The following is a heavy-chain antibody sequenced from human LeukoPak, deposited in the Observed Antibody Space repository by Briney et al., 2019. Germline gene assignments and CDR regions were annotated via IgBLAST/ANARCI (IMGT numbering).Heavy chain of an antibody. Sequence: TGGSLRLSCAASGFTLRSHAMSWVRQAPGKGLEWVSAISGSGGSTDYVDPVKGRFTISRDNSKNTLYLQMNSLRADDTAVYYCAKQMSTVTFTPFDYWGQGTLVTVSS. D-gene: IGHD3-16*01. CDR1: GFTLRSHA. V-gene: IGHV3-23*01. CDR3: AKQMSTVTFTPFDY. CDR2: ISGSGGST. J-gene: IGHJ4*02.